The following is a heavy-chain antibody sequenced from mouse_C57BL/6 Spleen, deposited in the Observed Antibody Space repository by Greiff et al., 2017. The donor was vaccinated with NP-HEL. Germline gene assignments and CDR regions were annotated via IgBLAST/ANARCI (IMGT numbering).Heavy chain of an antibody. J-gene: IGHJ1*03. D-gene: IGHD1-1*01. Sequence: QVQLQQSGAELVRPGSSVKLSCKASGYTFTSYWMHWVKQRPIQGLEWIGNIDPSDSETHYNQKFKDKATLTVDKSSSTAYMQLSSLTSEDSAVYYCAQGGYYYGSSYGYFDVWGTGTTVTVSS. V-gene: IGHV1-52*01. CDR2: IDPSDSET. CDR3: AQGGYYYGSSYGYFDV. CDR1: GYTFTSYW.